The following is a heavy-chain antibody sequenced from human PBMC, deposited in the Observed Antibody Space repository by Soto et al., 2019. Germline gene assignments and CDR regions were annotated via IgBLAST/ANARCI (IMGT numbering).Heavy chain of an antibody. J-gene: IGHJ4*02. V-gene: IGHV3-30*18. CDR3: AKAFRWELLFFDY. CDR1: GFTFSSYG. CDR2: ISYDGSNK. D-gene: IGHD1-26*01. Sequence: GGSLRLSCAASGFTFSSYGMHWVRQAPGKGLEWVAVISYDGSNKYYADSVKGRFTISRDNSKNTLYLQMNSLRAEDTAVYYCAKAFRWELLFFDYWGQGTLVTVSS.